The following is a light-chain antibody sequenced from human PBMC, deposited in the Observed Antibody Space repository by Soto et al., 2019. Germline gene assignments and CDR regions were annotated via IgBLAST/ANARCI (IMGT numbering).Light chain of an antibody. CDR2: DAS. J-gene: IGKJ4*01. CDR3: QQRSNWLT. CDR1: QSVSSY. Sequence: EIVLTQSPATLSLSPGERATLSCRASQSVSSYLAWYQQKPGQAPRLLIYDASNRATGIPARFSGSGSGTDFTLSISILEPEAFAVYYCQQRSNWLTFGGGTKVEIK. V-gene: IGKV3-11*01.